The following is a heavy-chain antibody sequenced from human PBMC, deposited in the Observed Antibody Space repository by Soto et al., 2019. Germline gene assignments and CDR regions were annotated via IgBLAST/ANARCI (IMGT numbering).Heavy chain of an antibody. CDR2: IWYDGSNK. CDR1: GFTFSSYG. V-gene: IGHV3-33*01. CDR3: AREYSSGWYFGKGIDY. D-gene: IGHD6-19*01. Sequence: QVQLVESGGGVVQPGRSLRLSCAASGFTFSSYGMHWVRQAPGKGLEWVAVIWYDGSNKYYADSVKGRFTISRDNSKNTLYLQMNSLRAEDTAVYYCAREYSSGWYFGKGIDYWGQGTLVTVSS. J-gene: IGHJ4*02.